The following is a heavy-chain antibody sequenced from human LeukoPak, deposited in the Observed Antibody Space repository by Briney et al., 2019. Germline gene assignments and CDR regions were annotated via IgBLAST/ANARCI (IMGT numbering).Heavy chain of an antibody. Sequence: SETLSLTCAVYGGSFSGYYWSWIRQPPGKGLEWIGEINHSGSTNYNPSLKSRVTISVDTSKNQFTLKLSSVTAADTAVYYCARGRPAVDYWGQGTLVTVSS. CDR1: GGSFSGYY. CDR2: INHSGST. CDR3: ARGRPAVDY. V-gene: IGHV4-34*01. J-gene: IGHJ4*02.